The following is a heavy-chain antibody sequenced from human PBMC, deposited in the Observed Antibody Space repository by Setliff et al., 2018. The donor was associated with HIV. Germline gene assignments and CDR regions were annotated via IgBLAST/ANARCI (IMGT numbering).Heavy chain of an antibody. CDR2: FYYSGRT. Sequence: SETLSLTCTVSGGSINSSTYYWGWIRQPPGKGLEWIGSFYYSGRTYYSPSLRSRVTISVDTSKNQFSLRLSSVTAADTAVYYCARDPRSSWYDDAFDIWGQGTMVTVSS. D-gene: IGHD6-13*01. V-gene: IGHV4-39*02. CDR3: ARDPRSSWYDDAFDI. J-gene: IGHJ3*02. CDR1: GGSINSSTYY.